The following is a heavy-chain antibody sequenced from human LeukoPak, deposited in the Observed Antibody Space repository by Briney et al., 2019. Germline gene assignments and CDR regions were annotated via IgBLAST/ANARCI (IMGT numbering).Heavy chain of an antibody. CDR2: IYYTGSS. V-gene: IGHV4-39*01. CDR3: ARHSLCSSSWNLKCAFDI. D-gene: IGHD6-13*01. CDR1: GGSISSSNYY. Sequence: SETLSLTCTVSGGSISSSNYYWGWIRQPPGKGLEWIGSIYYTGSSYYNPSLRSRVTISVDTSKSQFSLKLTSVTAADSAVYYCARHSLCSSSWNLKCAFDIWGLGTMVTVSS. J-gene: IGHJ3*02.